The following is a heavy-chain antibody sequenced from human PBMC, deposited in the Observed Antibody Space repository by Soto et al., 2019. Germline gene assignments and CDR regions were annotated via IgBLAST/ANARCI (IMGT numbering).Heavy chain of an antibody. Sequence: EVQLVESGGGLVQPGGSLRLSCAASGFTFSSYWMHWVRQAPGKGLVWVSRINEDGSTINYADSVKGRFTISRDNAKNRLYLKRKSGRGEDTGVYYGARDRGGGGGYWGQGTLVAVSS. CDR1: GFTFSSYW. J-gene: IGHJ4*02. D-gene: IGHD3-16*01. V-gene: IGHV3-74*01. CDR3: ARDRGGGGGY. CDR2: INEDGSTI.